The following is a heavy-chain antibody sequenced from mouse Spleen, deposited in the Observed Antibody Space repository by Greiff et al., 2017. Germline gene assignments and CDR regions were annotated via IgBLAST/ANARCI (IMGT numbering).Heavy chain of an antibody. CDR3: ARPAYYSNYAMDY. CDR1: GYTFTSYT. Sequence: QVQLKESGAELARPGASVKMSCKASGYTFTSYTMHWVKQRPGQGLEWIGYINPSSGYTKYNQKFKDKATLTADKSSSTAYMQLSSLTSEDSAVYYCARPAYYSNYAMDYWGQGTSVTVSS. D-gene: IGHD2-5*01. V-gene: IGHV1-4*01. CDR2: INPSSGYT. J-gene: IGHJ4*01.